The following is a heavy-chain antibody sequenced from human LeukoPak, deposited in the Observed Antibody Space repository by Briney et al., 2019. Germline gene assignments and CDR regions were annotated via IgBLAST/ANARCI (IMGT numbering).Heavy chain of an antibody. D-gene: IGHD2-8*01. Sequence: GGSLRLSCAASGFTFSSYSMNWVRQAPGKGLEWVSYISSSSSTIHYADSVKGRFTISRDNAKNSLYLQMNSLRAEDTAVYYCARVRLWTNGDPDYWGQGTLVTVSS. CDR2: ISSSSSTI. CDR1: GFTFSSYS. V-gene: IGHV3-48*01. CDR3: ARVRLWTNGDPDY. J-gene: IGHJ4*02.